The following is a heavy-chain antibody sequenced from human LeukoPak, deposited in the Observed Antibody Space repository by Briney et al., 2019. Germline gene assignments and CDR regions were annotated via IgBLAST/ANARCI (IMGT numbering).Heavy chain of an antibody. V-gene: IGHV4-34*01. CDR2: INHSGST. D-gene: IGHD3-3*01. Sequence: SETLSLTCAVSGGSFSGYYWSWIRQPPGKGLEWIGEINHSGSTNYSPSLKSRVTMSVDTPKNQFSLTVRSVTAADTAVYYCARAGQGDFWSGLRYFDYWGQGTLVTVSS. CDR1: GGSFSGYY. J-gene: IGHJ4*02. CDR3: ARAGQGDFWSGLRYFDY.